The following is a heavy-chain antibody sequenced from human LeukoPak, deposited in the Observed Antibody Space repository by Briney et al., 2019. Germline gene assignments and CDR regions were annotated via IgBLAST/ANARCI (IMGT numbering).Heavy chain of an antibody. V-gene: IGHV3-7*04. J-gene: IGHJ4*02. CDR2: IKQDGSEK. D-gene: IGHD1-26*01. Sequence: GGSLRLSCAASGFTFSSSWMSWVRQAPGKGLEWVANIKQDGSEKFYVDSVKGRFTISRDNTKKSLYLQMNSLRAEDTAVYYCARGLGDFDYWGQGTLVTVSS. CDR3: ARGLGDFDY. CDR1: GFTFSSSW.